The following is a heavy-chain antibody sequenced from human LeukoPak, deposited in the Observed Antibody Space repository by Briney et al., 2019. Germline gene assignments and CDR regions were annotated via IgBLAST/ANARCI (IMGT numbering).Heavy chain of an antibody. D-gene: IGHD5-12*01. V-gene: IGHV3-23*01. CDR3: AKIFGRPWLEYYFDY. J-gene: IGHJ4*02. Sequence: GGSLRLSCAASGFTFSSYAMSWVRQAPGKGLEWVSAISGSGGSTYYADSVKGRFTISRDNSKNTLYLQMNSLRAEDTAVYYCAKIFGRPWLEYYFDYWGQGTLVTVSS. CDR2: ISGSGGST. CDR1: GFTFSSYA.